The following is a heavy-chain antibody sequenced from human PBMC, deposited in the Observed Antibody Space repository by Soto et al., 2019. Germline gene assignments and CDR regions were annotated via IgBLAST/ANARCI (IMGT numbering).Heavy chain of an antibody. V-gene: IGHV4-34*01. CDR1: GGSFSGYY. CDR2: INHSGST. J-gene: IGHJ4*02. D-gene: IGHD6-19*01. CDR3: ARGRSGWYGRSWYFDY. Sequence: SETLSLTCAVYGGSFSGYYWSWIRQPPGKGLEWIGEINHSGSTNYNPSLKSRVTISVDTSKNQFSLKLSSVTAADTAVYYCARGRSGWYGRSWYFDYWGQGTLVTVSS.